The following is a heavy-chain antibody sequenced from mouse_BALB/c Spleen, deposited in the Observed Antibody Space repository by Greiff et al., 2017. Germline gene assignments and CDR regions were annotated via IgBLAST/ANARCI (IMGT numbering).Heavy chain of an antibody. CDR1: GFTFSSYG. V-gene: IGHV5-12-2*01. CDR2: ISNGGGST. D-gene: IGHD2-12*01. J-gene: IGHJ4*01. CDR3: ARQGYSGAMDY. Sequence: EVQLQESGGGLVQPGGSLKLSCAASGFTFSSYGMSWVRQTPEKRLEWVAYISNGGGSTYYPDTVKGRFTISRDNAKNTLYLQMSSLKSEDTAMYYCARQGYSGAMDYWGQGTSVTVSS.